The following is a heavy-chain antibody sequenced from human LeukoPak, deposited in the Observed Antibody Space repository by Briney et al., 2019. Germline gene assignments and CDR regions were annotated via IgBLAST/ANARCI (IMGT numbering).Heavy chain of an antibody. V-gene: IGHV3-9*01. Sequence: PGRSLRLSCAASGFTFDDYAMHWVRQAPGKGLEWVSGISWNSGSIGYADSVKGRFTISRDNAKNSLYLQMNSLRAEDTAVYYCAKGGITIPEEYFQHWGQGTLVTVSS. D-gene: IGHD3-3*01. CDR1: GFTFDDYA. CDR2: ISWNSGSI. CDR3: AKGGITIPEEYFQH. J-gene: IGHJ1*01.